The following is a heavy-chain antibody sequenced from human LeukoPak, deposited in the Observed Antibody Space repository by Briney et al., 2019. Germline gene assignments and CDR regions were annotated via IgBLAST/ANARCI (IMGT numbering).Heavy chain of an antibody. Sequence: AASAKVSCKASGYTFTSYDINWVRQATGQGLEWMGWMNPNSGNTGYAQKFQGRVTMTRNTSISTAYMELSSLRSEDTAVYYCARGTTGFGVVSRYWGQGTLVTVSS. CDR1: GYTFTSYD. CDR2: MNPNSGNT. J-gene: IGHJ4*02. V-gene: IGHV1-8*01. CDR3: ARGTTGFGVVSRY. D-gene: IGHD3-3*01.